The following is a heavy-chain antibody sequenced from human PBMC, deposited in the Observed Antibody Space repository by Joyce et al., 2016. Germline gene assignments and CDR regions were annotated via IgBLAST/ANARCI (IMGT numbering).Heavy chain of an antibody. CDR3: ARETGNWYDS. Sequence: QVQLQESGPRLVKPSETLSLTCSVSGDSINSYSWGWVRQPPGKGLEWIGNIYSHGNSKQNPSLKSRVTLSADTSKNQFSLKLTSVTAADTAVYYCARETGNWYDSWGQGTLVTVSS. J-gene: IGHJ5*01. CDR2: IYSHGNS. CDR1: GDSINSYS. V-gene: IGHV4-59*01.